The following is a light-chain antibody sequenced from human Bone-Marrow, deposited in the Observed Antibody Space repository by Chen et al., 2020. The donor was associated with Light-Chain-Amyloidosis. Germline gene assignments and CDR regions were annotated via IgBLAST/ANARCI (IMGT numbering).Light chain of an antibody. CDR2: RDT. V-gene: IGLV3-25*03. Sequence: SYELTPPPSMSVSPGQPARITCSGDDLPTKYAYWYQQKPGQAPVLVIHRDTERPSGISERFSGSSSGTTATLTISGVQAEDEADYHCQSADSSGTYEVIFGGGTKLTV. CDR3: QSADSSGTYEVI. CDR1: DLPTKY. J-gene: IGLJ2*01.